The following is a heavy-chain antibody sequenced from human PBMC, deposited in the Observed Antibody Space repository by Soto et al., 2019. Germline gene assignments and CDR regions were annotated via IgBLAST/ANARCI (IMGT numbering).Heavy chain of an antibody. CDR1: GGSISSYY. D-gene: IGHD3-3*01. V-gene: IGHV4-59*01. CDR3: ARGGYDFWSGYYVDY. Sequence: SETLSLTCTVSGGSISSYYWSWFRQPPGKGLEWIGYIYSSGSTNYNPSLKSRVTISVDTSKNQFSLKLSSVTAADTAVYYCARGGYDFWSGYYVDYWGQGTLVTVSS. CDR2: IYSSGST. J-gene: IGHJ4*02.